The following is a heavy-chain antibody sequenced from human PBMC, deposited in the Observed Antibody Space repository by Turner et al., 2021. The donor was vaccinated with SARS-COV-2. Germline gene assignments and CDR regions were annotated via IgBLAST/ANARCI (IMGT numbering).Heavy chain of an antibody. J-gene: IGHJ4*02. CDR3: AGVGNGMATHNLFFDY. CDR1: GYTFTSYG. V-gene: IGHV1-18*01. D-gene: IGHD5-12*01. CDR2: ISAYNGNT. Sequence: QVQLVQSGAEVKKPGASVKVSCKASGYTFTSYGISWVRQAPGQGLEWMGWISAYNGNTTYAQKLQGRVTMTTDTSTSTAYMGLRSLRSDDTAVYYCAGVGNGMATHNLFFDYWGQGTLVTVSS.